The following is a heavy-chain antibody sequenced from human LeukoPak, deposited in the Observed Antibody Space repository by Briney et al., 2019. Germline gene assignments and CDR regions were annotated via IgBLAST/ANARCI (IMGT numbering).Heavy chain of an antibody. D-gene: IGHD3-10*01. CDR2: FIPILGTA. CDR3: AREPPDYYYFDY. Sequence: ASVKVSCKASGGTFSDYALNWVRQAPGQGLEWMGVFIPILGTANCTQKFQDRVTITADISTNTVNMELSSLRSEDMAVYYCAREPPDYYYFDYWGQGTLVTVSS. V-gene: IGHV1-69*10. J-gene: IGHJ4*02. CDR1: GGTFSDYA.